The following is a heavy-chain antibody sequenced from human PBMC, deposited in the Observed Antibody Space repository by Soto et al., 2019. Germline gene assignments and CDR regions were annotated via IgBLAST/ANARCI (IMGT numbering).Heavy chain of an antibody. V-gene: IGHV5-10-1*01. Sequence: PGESLKISCKASGYSFTSYWITWVRQMPGKGLEWMGRIDPSDSYTNYSPSFQGHVTISADKSISTAYLQWSSLKASDTAMYYCARLPLAAAYSDANSWGQGNLVTVSS. CDR1: GYSFTSYW. CDR3: ARLPLAAAYSDANS. D-gene: IGHD6-13*01. CDR2: IDPSDSYT. J-gene: IGHJ4*02.